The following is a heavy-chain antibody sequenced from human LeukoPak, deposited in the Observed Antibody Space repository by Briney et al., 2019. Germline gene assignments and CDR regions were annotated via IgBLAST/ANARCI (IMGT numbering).Heavy chain of an antibody. CDR3: AREDWNKYHFDY. Sequence: GRSLRLPCAASGFTFSHYAMHWVRQAPGRGLEWVAVISFDGSSIHYADSVKGRFTISRDNSMNTLYLQMNSLRAEDTTLYYCAREDWNKYHFDYWGQGILVTVSS. J-gene: IGHJ4*02. V-gene: IGHV3-30*14. CDR2: ISFDGSSI. CDR1: GFTFSHYA. D-gene: IGHD1/OR15-1a*01.